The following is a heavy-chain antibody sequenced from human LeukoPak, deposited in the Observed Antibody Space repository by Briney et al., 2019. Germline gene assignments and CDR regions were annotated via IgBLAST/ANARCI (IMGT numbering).Heavy chain of an antibody. V-gene: IGHV4-59*01. Sequence: SETLSLTCTVSGGSISSYYWSWIRQPPGKGLEWIGYIYYSGSTNYNPSLKSRVTISVDTSKNQFSLKLSSVTAADTAVYYCARGNNWNYVFFDYWGQGTLVTVSS. D-gene: IGHD1-7*01. CDR3: ARGNNWNYVFFDY. CDR2: IYYSGST. J-gene: IGHJ4*02. CDR1: GGSISSYY.